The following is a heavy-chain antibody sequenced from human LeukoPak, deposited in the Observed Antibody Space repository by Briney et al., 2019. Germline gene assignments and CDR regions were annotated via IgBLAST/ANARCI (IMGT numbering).Heavy chain of an antibody. CDR3: ARWSGFIITY. Sequence: EASVTVSCTASGYTFTSYGISWVRQAPGQGLEWMGWISAYNGNTNYAQKLQGRVTMTTDTSTSTAYMELRSLRSDDTAVYYCARWSGFIITYWGQGTLVTVSS. CDR1: GYTFTSYG. V-gene: IGHV1-18*01. D-gene: IGHD3-22*01. CDR2: ISAYNGNT. J-gene: IGHJ4*02.